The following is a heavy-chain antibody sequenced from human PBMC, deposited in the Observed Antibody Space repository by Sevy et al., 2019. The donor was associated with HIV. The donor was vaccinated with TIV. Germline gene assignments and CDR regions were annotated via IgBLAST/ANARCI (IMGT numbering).Heavy chain of an antibody. D-gene: IGHD3-10*01. CDR2: ISGSAGST. CDR3: AKTSDSPREYFQH. J-gene: IGHJ1*01. CDR1: GFTFTTYA. V-gene: IGHV3-23*01. Sequence: GGCLRLSCAASGFTFTTYAMNWVRQAPGKGLEWVSTISGSAGSTYYADSVKGRFTISRDNSKNTLYLQMNSLRAEDTAVYYCAKTSDSPREYFQHWGQGTLVTVSS.